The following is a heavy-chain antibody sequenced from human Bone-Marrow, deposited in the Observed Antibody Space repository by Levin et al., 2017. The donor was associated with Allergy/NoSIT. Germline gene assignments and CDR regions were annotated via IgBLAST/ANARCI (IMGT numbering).Heavy chain of an antibody. CDR2: IWYDGSNK. CDR1: GFAFRGYA. V-gene: IGHV3-33*01. Sequence: GESLKISCAASGFAFRGYAMHWVRQAPGKGLEWVAVIWYDGSNKYYADSVEGRFTISRDNSDNMLFLQMNSLRVEDTAVYYCARDRTTETLDYWGQGTLVTVSS. D-gene: IGHD4-17*01. J-gene: IGHJ4*02. CDR3: ARDRTTETLDY.